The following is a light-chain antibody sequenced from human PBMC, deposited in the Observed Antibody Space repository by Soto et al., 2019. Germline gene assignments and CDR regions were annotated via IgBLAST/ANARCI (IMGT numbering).Light chain of an antibody. CDR1: QGISSY. CDR3: QQLSSYPIT. J-gene: IGKJ5*01. CDR2: AAS. V-gene: IGKV1-9*01. Sequence: DIQLTQSPSFLSASVGDRVTITCRASQGISSYLAWYQQKAGKAPNLLINAASTLQSGVPSRFSGSGSGTEFTLTFSSLQSEDFATYYCQQLSSYPITFGQGTRLEIK.